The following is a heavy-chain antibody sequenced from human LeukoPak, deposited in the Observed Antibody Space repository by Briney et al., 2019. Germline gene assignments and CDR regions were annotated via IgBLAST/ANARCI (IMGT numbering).Heavy chain of an antibody. D-gene: IGHD6-19*01. CDR2: IKEDGSIQ. J-gene: IGHJ4*02. Sequence: PGGSLRLSCVASGFTFSSYWMTWVRQAPGKGLEGWANIKEDGSIQYYLDSVRGRFTISRDNAKTSVYLQLNSLRADDTAVYYCARDVWTGVAVSDYWGQGTLVTVSS. CDR1: GFTFSSYW. CDR3: ARDVWTGVAVSDY. V-gene: IGHV3-7*01.